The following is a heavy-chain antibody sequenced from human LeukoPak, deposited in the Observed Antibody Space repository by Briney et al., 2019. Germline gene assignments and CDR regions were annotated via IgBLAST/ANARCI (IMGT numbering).Heavy chain of an antibody. J-gene: IGHJ1*01. CDR3: ASGYDSSGYFQH. V-gene: IGHV1-69*04. CDR2: IIPILGIA. Sequence: ASVKVSCKASGGTFSSYAISWVRQAPGQGLEWMGRIIPILGIANYAQKFQGRVTITADKSTSTAYMELSSLRSEDTAVYYCASGYDSSGYFQHWGQGTLVTVSS. CDR1: GGTFSSYA. D-gene: IGHD3-22*01.